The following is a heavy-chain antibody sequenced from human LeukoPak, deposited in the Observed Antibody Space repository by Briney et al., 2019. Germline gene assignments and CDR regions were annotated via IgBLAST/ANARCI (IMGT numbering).Heavy chain of an antibody. D-gene: IGHD2-2*03. J-gene: IGHJ6*03. CDR1: GGTFSSYA. V-gene: IGHV1-69*13. Sequence: ASVKVSCKASGGTFSSYAISWVRQAPGQGLEWMGGIIPIFGTANYAQKFQGRVTITADESTSTAYMELSSLRSEDTAVYYCAKVDIVVVPAARREGYYYYYMDVWGKGTTVTVSS. CDR3: AKVDIVVVPAARREGYYYYYMDV. CDR2: IIPIFGTA.